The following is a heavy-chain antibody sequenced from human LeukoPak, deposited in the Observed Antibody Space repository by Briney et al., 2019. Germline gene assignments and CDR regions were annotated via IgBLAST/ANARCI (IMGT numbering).Heavy chain of an antibody. CDR1: GFTFSSYW. D-gene: IGHD5-12*01. CDR2: IKQDGSEK. V-gene: IGHV3-7*01. J-gene: IGHJ5*02. CDR3: ARDGNPSGYDPGWFDP. Sequence: PGGSLRLSCAASGFTFSSYWMSWVRQAPGKGLEWVANIKQDGSEKYYVDSVKGRFTISRDNAKNSLYLQMNSLRAEDTAVYYCARDGNPSGYDPGWFDPWGQGTLVTVSS.